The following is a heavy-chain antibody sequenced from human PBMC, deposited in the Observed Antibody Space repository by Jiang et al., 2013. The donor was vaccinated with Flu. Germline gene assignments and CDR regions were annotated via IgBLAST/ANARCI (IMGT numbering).Heavy chain of an antibody. J-gene: IGHJ4*02. CDR3: ARAYLYYFDY. V-gene: IGHV4-59*08. D-gene: IGHD2/OR15-2a*01. CDR2: SISWEH. Sequence: KGLEWIGISISWEHQLNPSLKSRVTISVDTSENQFSLKLSSVTAADTAVYYCARAYLYYFDYWGQGTLVTVSS.